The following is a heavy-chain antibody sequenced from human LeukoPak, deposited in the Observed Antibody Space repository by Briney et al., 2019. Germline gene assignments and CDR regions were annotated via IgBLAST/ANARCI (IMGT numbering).Heavy chain of an antibody. CDR2: ISRSSSYI. V-gene: IGHV3-21*04. CDR3: ARGLVAAAPWFDP. J-gene: IGHJ5*02. Sequence: GGSLRLSCAASGFTFSSYTMNWVRQAPGKGLEWVSSISRSSSYINYADSVKGRFTISRDNAKNSLYLQMNSLRAEDTAVYYCARGLVAAAPWFDPWGQGTLVTVSS. CDR1: GFTFSSYT. D-gene: IGHD6-13*01.